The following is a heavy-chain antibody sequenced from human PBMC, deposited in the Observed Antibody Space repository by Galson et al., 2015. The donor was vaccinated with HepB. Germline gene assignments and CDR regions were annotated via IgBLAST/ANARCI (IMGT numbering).Heavy chain of an antibody. D-gene: IGHD3-22*01. Sequence: SLRLSRAASGFTFSSYAMHWVRQAPGKGLEWVAVISYDGSNKYYADSVKGRFTISRDNSKNTLYLQMNSLRAEDTAVYYCARDRITMIVTTVDYWGQGTLVTVSS. V-gene: IGHV3-30-3*01. CDR3: ARDRITMIVTTVDY. J-gene: IGHJ4*02. CDR2: ISYDGSNK. CDR1: GFTFSSYA.